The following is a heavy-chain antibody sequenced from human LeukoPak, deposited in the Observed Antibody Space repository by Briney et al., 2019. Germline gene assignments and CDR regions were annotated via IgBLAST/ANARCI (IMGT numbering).Heavy chain of an antibody. Sequence: GGSLRLSCAASGFTFSSYWMSWVRKAPGKGLEGVATIKQDGSEKYYVDSVKGRFTISRDNAKNSLYLQMNSLRAEDTAVYYCARDDDFWSGYRRYYYGMDVWGQGTTVTVSS. CDR3: ARDDDFWSGYRRYYYGMDV. J-gene: IGHJ6*02. CDR2: IKQDGSEK. V-gene: IGHV3-7*01. CDR1: GFTFSSYW. D-gene: IGHD3-3*01.